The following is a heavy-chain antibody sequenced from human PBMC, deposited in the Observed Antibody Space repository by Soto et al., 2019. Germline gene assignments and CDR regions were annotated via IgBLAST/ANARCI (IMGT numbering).Heavy chain of an antibody. V-gene: IGHV4-59*01. J-gene: IGHJ2*01. CDR2: IYYSGST. D-gene: IGHD3-10*02. Sequence: KGLEWIGYIYYSGSTNYNPSLQSRVTISVDTSKNQFSLTLSSVTAADTAVYFFFFFQAEDGRRDVRSVSAFLLNRSSDL. CDR3: FFFQAEDGRRDVRSVSAFLLNRSSDL.